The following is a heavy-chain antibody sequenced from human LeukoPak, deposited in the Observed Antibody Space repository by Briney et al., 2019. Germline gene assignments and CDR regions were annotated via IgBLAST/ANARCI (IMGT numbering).Heavy chain of an antibody. V-gene: IGHV3-21*01. CDR3: VRSRSTWFGEVLAAFDI. J-gene: IGHJ3*02. CDR1: GFTFSSHS. CDR2: ISSSSSYI. Sequence: TGGSLRLSCAASGFTFSSHSMNWVRQAPGKGLEWVSSISSSSSYIYYADSVKGRFTISRDNAKNSLYLQMNSLRAEDTAVYYCVRSRSTWFGEVLAAFDIWGQGTTVTVSS. D-gene: IGHD3-10*01.